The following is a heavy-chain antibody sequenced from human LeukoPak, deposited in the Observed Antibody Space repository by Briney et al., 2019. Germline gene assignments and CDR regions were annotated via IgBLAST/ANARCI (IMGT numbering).Heavy chain of an antibody. CDR3: AKGPIAVAGVFFDY. D-gene: IGHD6-19*01. CDR1: GFTFSSYG. V-gene: IGHV3-23*01. J-gene: IGHJ4*02. CDR2: ISGSGGST. Sequence: GGSLRLSCAASGFTFSSYGMSWVRQAPGKGLEWVSAISGSGGSTYYADSVKGRFTISRDNSKNTLYLQMNNLRAEDTAVYYCAKGPIAVAGVFFDYWGQGTLVTVSS.